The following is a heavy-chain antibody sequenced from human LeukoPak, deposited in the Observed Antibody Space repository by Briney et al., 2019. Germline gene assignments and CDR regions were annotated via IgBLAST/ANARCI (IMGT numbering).Heavy chain of an antibody. D-gene: IGHD1-26*01. V-gene: IGHV4/OR15-8*02. Sequence: SETLSLTCGVSGGSIGGTNWWSWVRQPPGQGLEWIGEISLAGQTNYNPSLNGRVTMSLDKSSNQLSLHLTSVTAADTATYCSRESGPFCPFGYWGQGTLVIVSS. J-gene: IGHJ4*02. CDR1: GGSIGGTNW. CDR3: SRESGPFCPFGY. CDR2: ISLAGQT.